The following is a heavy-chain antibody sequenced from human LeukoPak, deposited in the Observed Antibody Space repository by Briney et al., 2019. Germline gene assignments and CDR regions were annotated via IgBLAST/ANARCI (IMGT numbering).Heavy chain of an antibody. CDR3: AKVPYSGSYFDY. V-gene: IGHV3-48*03. CDR2: ISSSGSTT. D-gene: IGHD1-26*01. J-gene: IGHJ4*02. Sequence: GGSLRLSCAASGFTFSSYEMNWVRQAPGKGLEWVSYISSSGSTTYYADSVKGRFTISRDNSKNTLYLQMNSLRAEDTAVYYCAKVPYSGSYFDYWGQGTLVTVSS. CDR1: GFTFSSYE.